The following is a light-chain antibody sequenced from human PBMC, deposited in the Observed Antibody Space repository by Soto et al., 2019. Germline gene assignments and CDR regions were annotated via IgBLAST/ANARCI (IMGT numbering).Light chain of an antibody. CDR2: KTS. Sequence: EVVMTQSPATVSVSPGESTSLSCRASQSVGTDLGWYQQKPGQAPRLLISKTSIRATGVPARFSGSGSGTEFTLTISSLESEDFALYYCQQYANWPLTFGGGTKVDIK. J-gene: IGKJ4*01. V-gene: IGKV3-15*01. CDR3: QQYANWPLT. CDR1: QSVGTD.